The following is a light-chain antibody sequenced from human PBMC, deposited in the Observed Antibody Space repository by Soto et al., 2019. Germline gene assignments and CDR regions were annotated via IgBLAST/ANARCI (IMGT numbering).Light chain of an antibody. CDR2: GAS. CDR1: QSVSNNY. CDR3: QQYGSSGT. Sequence: PGTLSLSPGERATLSCRASQSVSNNYLAWXXQXPXXXPXXLIYGASNRATGIPDRFSGSGSGTDFTLTISRLEPEDFAVYYCQQYGSSGTFGQGTKVDI. J-gene: IGKJ1*01. V-gene: IGKV3-20*01.